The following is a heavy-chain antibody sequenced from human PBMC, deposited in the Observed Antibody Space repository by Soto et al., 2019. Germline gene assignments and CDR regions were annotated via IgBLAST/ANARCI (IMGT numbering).Heavy chain of an antibody. CDR1: GFTFSSSG. Sequence: PGGSLRLSCAASGFTFSSSGMHWVRQAPGKGLEWVAVISYDGSNEYYAASVKGRFTISRDNSKNSVFLQMNSLRDEDTAVYFCVRDRDLDRDMVHADLWGQGTLVTVSS. J-gene: IGHJ4*01. CDR2: ISYDGSNE. D-gene: IGHD5-18*01. V-gene: IGHV3-30*03. CDR3: VRDRDLDRDMVHADL.